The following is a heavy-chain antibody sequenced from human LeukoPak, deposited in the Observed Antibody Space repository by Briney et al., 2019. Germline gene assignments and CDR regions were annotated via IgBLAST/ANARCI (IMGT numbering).Heavy chain of an antibody. J-gene: IGHJ4*02. CDR1: GGSINNYY. V-gene: IGHV4-59*12. CDR2: IYYTGNT. CDR3: ARPQEWYSNSWFDY. Sequence: PSETLSLTCTVSGGSINNYYWNWIRQPPGKGLEWIGYIYYTGNTNYNPSLKSRVTISVDTSKNQFSLKLSSVTAADTAVYYCARPQEWYSNSWFDYWGQGTLVTVSS. D-gene: IGHD6-13*01.